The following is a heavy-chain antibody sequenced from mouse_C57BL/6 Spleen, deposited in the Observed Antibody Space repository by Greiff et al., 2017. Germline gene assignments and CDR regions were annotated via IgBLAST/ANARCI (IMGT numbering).Heavy chain of an antibody. D-gene: IGHD1-1*02. CDR2: INPRSGNT. CDR3: ASDGSGFDY. J-gene: IGHJ2*01. Sequence: VQLQQSGAELARPGASVKLSCKASGYTFTSYGISWVKQSTGQGLEWIGEINPRSGNTYYNEKFKGKATLTADKSSSTAYMELRSLRSEDSAVYFCASDGSGFDYWGQGTTVTVSA. V-gene: IGHV1-81*01. CDR1: GYTFTSYG.